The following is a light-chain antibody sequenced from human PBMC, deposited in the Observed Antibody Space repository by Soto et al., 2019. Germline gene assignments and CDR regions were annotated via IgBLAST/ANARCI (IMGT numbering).Light chain of an antibody. CDR2: EVS. J-gene: IGLJ2*01. V-gene: IGLV2-18*02. CDR3: ISYTSSSPNVV. CDR1: SSDVGSYNR. Sequence: QSALTQPPSVSGSPGQSVTISCTGTSSDVGSYNRVSWYQQPPGTAPKLMIYEVSNRPSGVPDRFSGSKSGNTASLTISGLQAEDEADYYCISYTSSSPNVVFGGGTKLTVL.